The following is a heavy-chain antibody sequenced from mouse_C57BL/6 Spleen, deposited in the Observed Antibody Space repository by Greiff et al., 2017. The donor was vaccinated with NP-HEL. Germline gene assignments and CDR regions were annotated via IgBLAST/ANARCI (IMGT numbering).Heavy chain of an antibody. CDR1: GFTFSSYA. V-gene: IGHV5-4*03. Sequence: EVKLMESGGGLVKPGGSLKLSCAASGFTFSSYAMSWVRQTPEKRLEWVATISDGGSYTYYPDNVKGRFTFSRDNAKNNLYLQMSHLKSEDTAMYYCAGGGYGSTYYFDYWGQGTTLTVSS. D-gene: IGHD1-1*01. CDR3: AGGGYGSTYYFDY. J-gene: IGHJ2*01. CDR2: ISDGGSYT.